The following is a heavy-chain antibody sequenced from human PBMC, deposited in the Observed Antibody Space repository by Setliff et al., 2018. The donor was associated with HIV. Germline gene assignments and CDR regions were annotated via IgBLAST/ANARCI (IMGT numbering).Heavy chain of an antibody. CDR2: FDPEDGET. CDR1: GYTLTELS. V-gene: IGHV1-24*01. Sequence: ASVKVSCKVSGYTLTELSMHWVRQAPGKGLEWMGGFDPEDGETIYVQKFQGRVTMTEDTSTDTACMELSSLRSEDTAVYYCATWKVGATHYFDYWGQGTLVTVSS. D-gene: IGHD1-26*01. J-gene: IGHJ4*02. CDR3: ATWKVGATHYFDY.